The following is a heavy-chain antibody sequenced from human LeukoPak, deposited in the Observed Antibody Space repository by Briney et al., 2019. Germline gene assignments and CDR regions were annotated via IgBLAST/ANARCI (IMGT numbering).Heavy chain of an antibody. D-gene: IGHD1-1*01. J-gene: IGHJ3*02. Sequence: GGSLRLSCAASGFTFSSYAMSWVRQAPGKGLEWVSAISGSGGSTYYADSVKGRFTISRDNSKNTLYLQMNSLRAEDTAVYYCARDPIGLAVQLERRGAFDIWGQGTMVTVSS. V-gene: IGHV3-23*01. CDR2: ISGSGGST. CDR3: ARDPIGLAVQLERRGAFDI. CDR1: GFTFSSYA.